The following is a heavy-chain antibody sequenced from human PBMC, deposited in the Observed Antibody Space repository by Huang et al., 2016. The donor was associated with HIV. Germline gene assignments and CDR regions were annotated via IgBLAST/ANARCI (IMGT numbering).Heavy chain of an antibody. D-gene: IGHD1-26*01. Sequence: ELQLVQSGAEVKKPGESLKISCKGSENNFNTYWIGWVRQMPGKGLEWMGIIHPGDSDPSYSPSFRGQVTFSADKSINTAYRQWTYLKASDTAMYYCARWMSSGSYYYFDFWGQGTLVTVSS. V-gene: IGHV5-51*01. J-gene: IGHJ4*02. CDR3: ARWMSSGSYYYFDF. CDR1: ENNFNTYW. CDR2: IHPGDSDP.